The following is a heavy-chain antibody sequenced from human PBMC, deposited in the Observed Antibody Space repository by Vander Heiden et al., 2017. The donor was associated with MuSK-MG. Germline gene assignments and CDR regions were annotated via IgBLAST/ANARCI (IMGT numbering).Heavy chain of an antibody. J-gene: IGHJ4*02. CDR3: AAGYSASSLFY. CDR1: GFTFINSV. D-gene: IGHD1-26*01. Sequence: QMQLVQSGPEVKKPGTSVKVSCKASGFTFINSVVQWVRQGRGQRLEWIGWIVVASGKTNYAQKLQERVTITGDTSTSTAYMELSSLRSEDSAVYYCAAGYSASSLFYWGQGTLVTVSS. CDR2: IVVASGKT. V-gene: IGHV1-58*01.